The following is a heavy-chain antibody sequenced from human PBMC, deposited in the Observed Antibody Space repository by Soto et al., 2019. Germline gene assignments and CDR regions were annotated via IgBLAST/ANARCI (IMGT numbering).Heavy chain of an antibody. V-gene: IGHV4-59*01. J-gene: IGHJ4*02. Sequence: SETLSLTCTVSGASTSSYYWSWIRQPPGKGLEWIGYIYNSGSTNYNPSPKSRVTISVDTSKDQFSLKLSSVTAADTAVYYCARDRSPITITSWGQGTLVTVSS. CDR1: GASTSSYY. CDR2: IYNSGST. CDR3: ARDRSPITITS. D-gene: IGHD3-3*01.